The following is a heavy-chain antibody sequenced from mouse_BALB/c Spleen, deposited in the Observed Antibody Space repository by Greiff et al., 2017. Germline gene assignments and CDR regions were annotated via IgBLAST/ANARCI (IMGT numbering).Heavy chain of an antibody. J-gene: IGHJ2*01. CDR2: IYPYNGGT. CDR3: ARGSSLLRLQGYYFDY. CDR1: GYTFTDYN. D-gene: IGHD1-2*01. Sequence: EVQLQQSGPELVKPGASVKISCKASGYTFTDYNMHWVKQSHGKSLEWIGYIYPYNGGTGYNQKFKSKATLTVDNSSSTAYMELRSLTSEDSAVYYCARGSSLLRLQGYYFDYWGQGTTLTVSS. V-gene: IGHV1S29*02.